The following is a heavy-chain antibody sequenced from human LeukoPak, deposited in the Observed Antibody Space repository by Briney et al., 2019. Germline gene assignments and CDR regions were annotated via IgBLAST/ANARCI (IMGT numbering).Heavy chain of an antibody. D-gene: IGHD3-10*01. J-gene: IGHJ5*02. V-gene: IGHV3-23*01. CDR3: AKVGSYGSGSPNWFDP. Sequence: GGSLRLSCAASGFTFSSYAMSWVRQAPGKGLEWVSDISGSGGSTYYADSVKGRFTISRDNSKNTLYLQMNSLRAEDTAVYYCAKVGSYGSGSPNWFDPWGQGTLVTVSS. CDR1: GFTFSSYA. CDR2: ISGSGGST.